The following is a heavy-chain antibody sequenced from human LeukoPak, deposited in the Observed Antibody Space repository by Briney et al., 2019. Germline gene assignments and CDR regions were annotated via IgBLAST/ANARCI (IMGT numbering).Heavy chain of an antibody. D-gene: IGHD1-26*01. J-gene: IGHJ4*02. CDR2: ISSSGSTI. CDR3: AREDENYSGSYYDY. V-gene: IGHV3-11*04. Sequence: GGSLRPSCAASGFTFSDYYMSWIRQAPGKGLEWVSYISSSGSTIYYADSVKGRFTISRDNAKNSLYLQMNSLRAEDTAVYYCAREDENYSGSYYDYWGQGTLVTVSS. CDR1: GFTFSDYY.